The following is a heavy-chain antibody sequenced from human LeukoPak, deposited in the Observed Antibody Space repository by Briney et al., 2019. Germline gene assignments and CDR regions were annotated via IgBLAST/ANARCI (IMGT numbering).Heavy chain of an antibody. CDR1: GCSISSYY. CDR2: IYTSGST. D-gene: IGHD3-10*01. Sequence: ETLSLTCTVSGCSISSYYWSWIRQPAGKGLEWIGRIYTSGSTNYNPSLKCRFTLSVDTSKNQSPLKLSTVTAADTAVYYCARGGSTMVRGLTVDYYYYYYLDVWGKGTTVTVSS. CDR3: ARGGSTMVRGLTVDYYYYYYLDV. J-gene: IGHJ6*03. V-gene: IGHV4-4*07.